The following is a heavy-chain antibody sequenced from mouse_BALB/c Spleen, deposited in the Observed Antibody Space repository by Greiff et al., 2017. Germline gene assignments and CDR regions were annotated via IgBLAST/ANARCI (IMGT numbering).Heavy chain of an antibody. CDR2: ISYSGST. Sequence: EVQLVESGPSLVKPSQTLSLTCSVTGDSITSGYWNWIRKFPGNKLEYMGYISYSGSTYYNPSLKSRISITRDTSKNQYYLQLNSVTTEDTATYYCARAYYGSSYFDYWGQGTTLTVSS. V-gene: IGHV3-8*02. CDR1: GDSITSGY. D-gene: IGHD1-1*01. CDR3: ARAYYGSSYFDY. J-gene: IGHJ2*01.